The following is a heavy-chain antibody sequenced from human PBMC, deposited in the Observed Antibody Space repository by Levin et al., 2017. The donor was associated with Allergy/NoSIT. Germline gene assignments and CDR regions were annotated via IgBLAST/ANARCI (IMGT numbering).Heavy chain of an antibody. D-gene: IGHD3-10*01. CDR1: GGTFSSYT. Sequence: ASVKVSCKASGGTFSSYTISWVRQAPGQGLEWMGRIIPILGIANYAQKFQGRVTITADKSTSTAYMELSSLRSEDTGVYYCANKGLPRGDAFDIWGQGTMVTVSS. CDR2: IIPILGIA. CDR3: ANKGLPRGDAFDI. V-gene: IGHV1-69*02. J-gene: IGHJ3*02.